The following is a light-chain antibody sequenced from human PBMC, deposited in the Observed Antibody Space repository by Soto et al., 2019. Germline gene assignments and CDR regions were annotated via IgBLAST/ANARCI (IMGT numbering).Light chain of an antibody. V-gene: IGKV3-11*01. CDR1: QSVSNNY. CDR2: DAS. CDR3: QQRSNWPRT. J-gene: IGKJ3*01. Sequence: EIVLTQSPGTLSLSPGERATLSCRASQSVSNNYLAWYQQKPGQAPRLLIYDASNRATGIPARFSGSGSGTDFTLTISSLEPEDFAFYYCQQRSNWPRTFGPGTRWIS.